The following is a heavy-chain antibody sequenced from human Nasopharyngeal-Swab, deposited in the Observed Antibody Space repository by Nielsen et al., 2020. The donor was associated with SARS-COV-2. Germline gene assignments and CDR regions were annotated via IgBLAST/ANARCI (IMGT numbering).Heavy chain of an antibody. V-gene: IGHV3-21*01. CDR1: GFTFSSYS. Sequence: GESLKISCAASGFTFSSYSMNWVRQAPGKGLEWVSTISSSSNYIYYADSVRGRFTISRDNAKKSLYLQMNSLRAEDTAVYYCARDPPEKISSSWYRYYYYGMDVWGQGTTVTVSS. D-gene: IGHD6-13*01. CDR2: ISSSSNYI. J-gene: IGHJ6*02. CDR3: ARDPPEKISSSWYRYYYYGMDV.